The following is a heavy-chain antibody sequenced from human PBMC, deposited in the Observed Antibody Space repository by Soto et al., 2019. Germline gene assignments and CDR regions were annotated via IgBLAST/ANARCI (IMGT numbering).Heavy chain of an antibody. J-gene: IGHJ6*02. CDR2: IIPIFGTA. CDR3: ALSRGFGELLLGNYYYYGMDV. Sequence: ASVKVSCKASGGTFSSYAISWVRQAPGQGLEWMGGIIPIFGTANYAQKFQGRVTITADKSTSTAYMELSSLRSEDTAVYYCALSRGFGELLLGNYYYYGMDVWGQGTTVTVSS. D-gene: IGHD3-10*01. CDR1: GGTFSSYA. V-gene: IGHV1-69*06.